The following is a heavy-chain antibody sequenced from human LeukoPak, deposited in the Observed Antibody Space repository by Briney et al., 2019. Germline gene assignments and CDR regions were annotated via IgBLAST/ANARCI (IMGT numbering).Heavy chain of an antibody. Sequence: GASVKVSCKASGGTFSSYAISWVRQAPGQGLEWMGGIIPIFGTANYAQKFQGGVTITADESTSTAYMELSSLRSEDTAVYYCARGDLDTAMLWFDPWGQGTLVTVSS. J-gene: IGHJ5*02. V-gene: IGHV1-69*13. CDR3: ARGDLDTAMLWFDP. CDR1: GGTFSSYA. CDR2: IIPIFGTA. D-gene: IGHD5-18*01.